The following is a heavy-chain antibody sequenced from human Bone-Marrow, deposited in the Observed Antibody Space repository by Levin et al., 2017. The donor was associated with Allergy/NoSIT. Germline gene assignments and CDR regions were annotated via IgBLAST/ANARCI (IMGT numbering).Heavy chain of an antibody. CDR1: GGSISNSGFY. CDR3: ARGHKGGRGIAAAEFDP. Sequence: SETLSLTCSVSGGSISNSGFYWGWIRQPPGTGLEWIGSIYYSVGTYQNPSLRSRVTISVDTSNNQFSLKLSSVTAADTAVYYCARGHKGGRGIAAAEFDPWGQGTLVTVSS. CDR2: IYYSVGT. J-gene: IGHJ5*02. V-gene: IGHV4-39*07. D-gene: IGHD6-13*01.